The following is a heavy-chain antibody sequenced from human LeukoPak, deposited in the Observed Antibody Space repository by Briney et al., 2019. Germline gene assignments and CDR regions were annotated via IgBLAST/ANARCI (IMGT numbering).Heavy chain of an antibody. CDR2: FSPSGRGT. CDR1: GYSFSNDY. V-gene: IGHV1-46*01. J-gene: IGHJ4*02. Sequence: ASVKVSCKASGYSFSNDYMHWVRQAPGQGLEWMGIFSPSGRGTAYAQKFQGRVTMTSDTSTSTLYMELSSLRSDDTAVYYCARDHYYGSGSSYGGPDYWGQGTLVIVSS. D-gene: IGHD3-10*01. CDR3: ARDHYYGSGSSYGGPDY.